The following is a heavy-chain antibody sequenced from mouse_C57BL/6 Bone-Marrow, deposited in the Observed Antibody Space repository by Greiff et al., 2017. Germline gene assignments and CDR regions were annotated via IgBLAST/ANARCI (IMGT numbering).Heavy chain of an antibody. V-gene: IGHV5-6*01. D-gene: IGHD1-1*01. CDR2: ISSGGSYT. J-gene: IGHJ1*03. Sequence: EVMLVESGGDLVKPGGSLKLSCAASGFTFSSYGMSWVRQTPDKRLEWVATISSGGSYTYYPDSVKGRFTISRDNAKNTLYLQMSSLKSEDTAMYYCARHEATRYFDVWGTGTTVTASS. CDR1: GFTFSSYG. CDR3: ARHEATRYFDV.